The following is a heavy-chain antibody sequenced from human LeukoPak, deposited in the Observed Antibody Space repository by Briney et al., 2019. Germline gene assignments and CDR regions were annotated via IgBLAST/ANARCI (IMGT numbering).Heavy chain of an antibody. CDR1: GFTFSSYA. D-gene: IGHD3-22*01. CDR2: ISGSGGST. CDR3: ARDNSSGRYYFDY. J-gene: IGHJ4*02. V-gene: IGHV3-23*01. Sequence: GGSLRLSCAASGFTFSSYAMSWVRQAPGKGLEWVSAISGSGGSTYYADSVKGRFTISRDNSKNTLYLQMNSLRAEDTAVYYCARDNSSGRYYFDYWGQGTLVTVSS.